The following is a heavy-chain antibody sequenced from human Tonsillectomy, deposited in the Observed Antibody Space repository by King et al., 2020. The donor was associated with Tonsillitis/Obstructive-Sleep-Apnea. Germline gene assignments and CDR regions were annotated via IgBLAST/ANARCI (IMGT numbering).Heavy chain of an antibody. CDR1: GGSFSGYY. V-gene: IGHV4-34*01. CDR2: INHSGST. D-gene: IGHD2-2*01. J-gene: IGHJ1*01. CDR3: ASPSLGYCSSTSCYGDFQH. Sequence: VQLQQWGAGLLKPSETLSLTCAVYGGSFSGYYWSWIRQPPGKGLEWIGEINHSGSTNYNPSLKSRVTISVDTSKNQFSLKLSSVTAADTAVYYCASPSLGYCSSTSCYGDFQHWGQGTLVTVSS.